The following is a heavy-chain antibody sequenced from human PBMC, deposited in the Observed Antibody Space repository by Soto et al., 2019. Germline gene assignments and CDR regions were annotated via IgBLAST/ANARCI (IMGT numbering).Heavy chain of an antibody. CDR3: ASRGYCSSTSCYRRENTVTVNDAFDI. V-gene: IGHV1-46*01. D-gene: IGHD2-2*01. Sequence: QVQLVQSGAEVKKPGASVKVSCKASGYTFTSYYMHWVRQAPGQGLEWMGIINPSGGSTSYAQKFQGRVTMTRDTSTSTVYMELSSLRSEDTAVYYCASRGYCSSTSCYRRENTVTVNDAFDIWGQGTMVTVSS. CDR2: INPSGGST. CDR1: GYTFTSYY. J-gene: IGHJ3*02.